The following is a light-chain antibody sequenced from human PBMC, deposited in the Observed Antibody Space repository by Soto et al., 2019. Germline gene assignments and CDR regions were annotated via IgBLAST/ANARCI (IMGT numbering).Light chain of an antibody. Sequence: SQSPCTLSLSTGERATLSCRASQSVNSDYLAWYQQKPGQAPRLLIHSASGRPSGIADRFSGSGSGTDFTLTISRLEPEDFAVYYCQQYGNSPRTFAQGTKV. CDR2: SAS. V-gene: IGKV3-20*01. CDR3: QQYGNSPRT. J-gene: IGKJ1*01. CDR1: QSVNSDY.